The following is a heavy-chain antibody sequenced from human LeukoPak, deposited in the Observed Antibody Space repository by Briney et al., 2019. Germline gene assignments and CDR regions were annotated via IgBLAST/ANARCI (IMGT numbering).Heavy chain of an antibody. V-gene: IGHV1-69*04. Sequence: SVKVSCKASGGTFTSYAISWVRQAPGQGLEWMGRIIPILGRANYAQKFQGRVTITADKSTSTAYMELSSLRSEDTAVYYGAGRLGNDAFDIWGEGEMVTVSS. J-gene: IGHJ3*02. CDR3: AGRLGNDAFDI. CDR1: GGTFTSYA. D-gene: IGHD6-19*01. CDR2: IIPILGRA.